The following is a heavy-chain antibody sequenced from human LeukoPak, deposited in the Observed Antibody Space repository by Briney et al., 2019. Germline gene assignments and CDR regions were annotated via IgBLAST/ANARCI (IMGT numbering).Heavy chain of an antibody. Sequence: SETLSLTCAVYGGSFNGYYWSWIRQPPGKGLEWIGEINHSGSTNYNPSLKSRVTISVDTPKNQFSLNLSSVTAADTAVYYCARQSGSSTWSSDYWGQGTLVTVSS. CDR2: INHSGST. J-gene: IGHJ4*02. D-gene: IGHD6-13*01. CDR1: GGSFNGYY. V-gene: IGHV4-34*01. CDR3: ARQSGSSTWSSDY.